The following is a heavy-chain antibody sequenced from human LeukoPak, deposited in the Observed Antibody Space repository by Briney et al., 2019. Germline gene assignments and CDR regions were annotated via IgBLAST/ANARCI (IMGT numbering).Heavy chain of an antibody. J-gene: IGHJ6*02. CDR3: ASGWAAAAPYYYGMDV. D-gene: IGHD6-13*01. CDR2: TIPIFGTA. Sequence: ASVKVSCKASGGTFSSYAISWVRQAPGQGLEWMGGTIPIFGTANYAQKFQGRVTITADESTSTAYMELSSLRSEDTAVYYCASGWAAAAPYYYGMDVWGQGTTVTVSS. CDR1: GGTFSSYA. V-gene: IGHV1-69*13.